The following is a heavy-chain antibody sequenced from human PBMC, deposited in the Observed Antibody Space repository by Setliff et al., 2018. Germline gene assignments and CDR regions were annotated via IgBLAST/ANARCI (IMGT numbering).Heavy chain of an antibody. Sequence: PGESLKISCKGSGYRFTTYWIGWVRQMPGKGLEWMGIVFSGDSDTRYSPSFQGQVTISADKSISTTYLQWSSLKASDTGMYYCARSTVTQDFDSWGQGTLVTVPS. CDR3: ARSTVTQDFDS. J-gene: IGHJ4*02. V-gene: IGHV5-51*01. CDR1: GYRFTTYW. D-gene: IGHD4-17*01. CDR2: VFSGDSDT.